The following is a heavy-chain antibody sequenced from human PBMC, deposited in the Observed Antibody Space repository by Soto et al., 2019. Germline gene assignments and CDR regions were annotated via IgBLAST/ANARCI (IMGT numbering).Heavy chain of an antibody. V-gene: IGHV6-1*01. J-gene: IGHJ6*02. Sequence: PSPRLSLSCAISGDSVSSNSAAWNWIRQSTSRGIEWLGRTYYRSKWYNDYAVSVKSRININPDTSKNQFSLQMNAVTPEDAAVYYCSITPSDEAAPVNYGMSVWGQGTTGTVSS. CDR1: GDSVSSNSAA. CDR2: TYYRSKWYN. CDR3: SITPSDEAAPVNYGMSV.